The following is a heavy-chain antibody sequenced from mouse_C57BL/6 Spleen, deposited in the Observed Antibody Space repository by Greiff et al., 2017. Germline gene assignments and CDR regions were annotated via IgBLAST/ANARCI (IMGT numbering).Heavy chain of an antibody. Sequence: QVQLQQSGAELVKPGASVKMSCKASGYTFTSYWITWVKQRPGQGLEWIGDIYPGSGSTNYNEKFKSKDTLNVDTSSSTAYMQLSSLTSEDSAVXYCARRTVVATDYFDYWGQGTTLTVSS. CDR1: GYTFTSYW. V-gene: IGHV1-55*01. J-gene: IGHJ2*01. CDR2: IYPGSGST. D-gene: IGHD1-1*01. CDR3: ARRTVVATDYFDY.